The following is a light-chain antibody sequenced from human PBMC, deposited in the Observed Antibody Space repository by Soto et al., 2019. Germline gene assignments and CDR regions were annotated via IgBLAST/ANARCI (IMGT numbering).Light chain of an antibody. CDR1: SSDVVGYNY. J-gene: IGLJ1*01. CDR3: SSYTTSSTYV. V-gene: IGLV2-14*01. Sequence: QSVLTQPASVSGSPGQSITISCTGTSSDVVGYNYVSWYQQHPGKAPKLMIYEVSNRPSGVSNRFSGSKSGNTASLTISGLQVEDEADYYCSSYTTSSTYVFGTGTKLTVL. CDR2: EVS.